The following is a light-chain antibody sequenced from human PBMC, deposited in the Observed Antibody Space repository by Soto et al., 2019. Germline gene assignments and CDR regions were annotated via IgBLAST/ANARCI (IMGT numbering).Light chain of an antibody. J-gene: IGKJ3*01. CDR3: QHYGKSPRFFT. CDR1: QSVSSTY. Sequence: EIVLTQSPGTRSLSPGERATRSCRASQSVSSTYLAWYQQKPGQAPRLLIYDASTRATGIPDKFIGSGSGSDFSLTISRLEPEDSAMYYCQHYGKSPRFFTFGPGTKVDIK. CDR2: DAS. V-gene: IGKV3-20*01.